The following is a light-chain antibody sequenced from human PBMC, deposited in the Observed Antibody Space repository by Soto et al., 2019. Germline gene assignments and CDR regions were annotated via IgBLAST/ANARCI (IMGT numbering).Light chain of an antibody. Sequence: DIVMTQCPLSLPVTPGEPASISCRSSQSLLHSNGYNYFDWYLQKPGQSPQLLIFLSSNRASGVPGGLSDSGPGPDFTLTISRVEAEHVGGYFCMPALQTPWTFGQGTKVEI. CDR1: QSLLHSNGYNY. CDR2: LSS. CDR3: MPALQTPWT. J-gene: IGKJ1*01. V-gene: IGKV2-28*01.